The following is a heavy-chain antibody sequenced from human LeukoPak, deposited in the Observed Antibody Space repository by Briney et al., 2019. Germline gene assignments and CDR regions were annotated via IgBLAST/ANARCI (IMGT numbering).Heavy chain of an antibody. CDR2: ISGYNGNT. J-gene: IGHJ1*01. D-gene: IGHD3-22*01. Sequence: DSVTVSCKASGYTFTGYGISWVRQAPGQGLEWMGWISGYNGNTNYAQKFQGRVIMTTDTSTSTAYMELTSLRSDDTAVYYCARGTTYGYSLYWGQGTLVTVSS. V-gene: IGHV1-18*01. CDR1: GYTFTGYG. CDR3: ARGTTYGYSLY.